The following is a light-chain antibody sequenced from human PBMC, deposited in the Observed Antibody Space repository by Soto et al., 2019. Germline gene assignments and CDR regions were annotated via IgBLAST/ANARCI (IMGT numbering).Light chain of an antibody. J-gene: IGKJ4*01. CDR3: QQFNDFPPT. V-gene: IGKV1D-13*01. CDR2: DAS. Sequence: IQLTQSPSSLSASVGDRVTITCRAGQDISSALAWYQQKPGKAPKLLLYDASSLDAGVPSRFSGSGSGTDFTLSITSLRPEDFATYYCQQFNDFPPTFGGGTKVQIK. CDR1: QDISSA.